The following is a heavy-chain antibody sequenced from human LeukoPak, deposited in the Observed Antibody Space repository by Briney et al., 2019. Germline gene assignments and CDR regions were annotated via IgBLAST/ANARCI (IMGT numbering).Heavy chain of an antibody. V-gene: IGHV1-18*01. CDR2: ISAYNGNT. Sequence: ASVKVSCKASGYTFTNFGISWVRQAPGQGLEWMGWISAYNGNTNYAQRLQGRVTMTTDTSTSTAYMELRSLRSDDTAVYYCARDRDYGDYNTQDLFVYWGQGTLVTVSS. CDR1: GYTFTNFG. D-gene: IGHD4-17*01. J-gene: IGHJ4*02. CDR3: ARDRDYGDYNTQDLFVY.